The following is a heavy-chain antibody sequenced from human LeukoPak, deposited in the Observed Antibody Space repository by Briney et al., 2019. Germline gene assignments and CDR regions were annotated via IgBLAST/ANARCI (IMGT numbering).Heavy chain of an antibody. V-gene: IGHV3-30*02. CDR2: IRYEGSNK. CDR3: AKDRSSGWYESLY. CDR1: GFTFSSYG. D-gene: IGHD6-19*01. Sequence: GGSLRLSCAASGFTFSSYGMHWVRQAPGKGLEGVAFIRYEGSNKYYADAVKGRFTISRDNSQNTLYLQMNSLRAEDTAVYYCAKDRSSGWYESLYWGQGTLVTVSS. J-gene: IGHJ4*02.